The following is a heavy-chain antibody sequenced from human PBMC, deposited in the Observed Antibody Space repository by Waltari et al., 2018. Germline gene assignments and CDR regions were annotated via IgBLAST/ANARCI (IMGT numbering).Heavy chain of an antibody. V-gene: IGHV3-21*01. D-gene: IGHD3-16*01. CDR1: GFPFSHYS. J-gene: IGHJ4*02. CDR2: ISSSSSYI. CDR3: ARAQFYAPYYFGY. Sequence: EVQLVESGGGLVKPGGSLELSFAASGFPFSHYSMNCVTQAPGKGLEWVASISSSSSYIYYADSVKGRFTISRDNAKNSLYLQMNSLRAEDTAVYYCARAQFYAPYYFGYWGQGTLVTVSS.